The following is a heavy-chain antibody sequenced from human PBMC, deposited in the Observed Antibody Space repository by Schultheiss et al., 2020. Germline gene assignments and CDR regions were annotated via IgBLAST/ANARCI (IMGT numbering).Heavy chain of an antibody. CDR3: ATDLFIVLPAARNYFDY. D-gene: IGHD2-2*01. CDR1: GYTLTELS. Sequence: ASVKVSCKVSGYTLTELSMHWVRQAPGKGLEWMGGFDPEDGETIYAQKFQGRVTMTEDTSTDTAYMELSSMRSEDTAVYYCATDLFIVLPAARNYFDYWGKGTLVTVSS. CDR2: FDPEDGET. J-gene: IGHJ4*02. V-gene: IGHV1-24*01.